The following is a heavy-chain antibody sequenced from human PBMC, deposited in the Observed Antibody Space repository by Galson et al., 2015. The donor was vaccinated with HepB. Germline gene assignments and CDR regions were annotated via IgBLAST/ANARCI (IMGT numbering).Heavy chain of an antibody. V-gene: IGHV3-66*02. D-gene: IGHD1-20*01. CDR1: GFTVSSDY. Sequence: LRLSCAASGFTVSSDYMNWVRQAPGKGLEWVSVIYTGGGTYYADSVKGRFTISRDNSKNTVYLQMNSLRPEDTAVYYCARILYNWNLNYYYGMDVWGQGTTVTVSS. CDR3: ARILYNWNLNYYYGMDV. CDR2: IYTGGGT. J-gene: IGHJ6*02.